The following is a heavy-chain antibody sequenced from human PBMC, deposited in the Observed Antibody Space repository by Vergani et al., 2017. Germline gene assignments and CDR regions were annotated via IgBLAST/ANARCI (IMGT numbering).Heavy chain of an antibody. CDR3: AREGGSSSWYPIYYYYGMDV. D-gene: IGHD6-13*01. J-gene: IGHJ6*02. CDR1: GGTFSSYA. V-gene: IGHV1-69*05. Sequence: QVQLVQSGAEVKKPGSSVKVSCKASGGTFSSYAISWVRQAPGQGLEWMGGIIPIFGTANYAQKFQGRVTMTRDTSTSTVYMELSSLRSEDTAVYYCAREGGSSSWYPIYYYYGMDVWGQGTTVTVSS. CDR2: IIPIFGTA.